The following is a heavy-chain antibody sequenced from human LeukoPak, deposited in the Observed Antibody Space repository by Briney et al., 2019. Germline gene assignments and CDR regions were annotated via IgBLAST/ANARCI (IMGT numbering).Heavy chain of an antibody. V-gene: IGHV1-46*01. CDR1: GYTFTSYY. CDR2: INPSGGST. J-gene: IGHJ5*02. CDR3: ARGLPVRRERNWFDP. Sequence: EASVKVSCKASGYTFTSYYMHWVRQAPGQGLEWMGIINPSGGSTSYAQKFQGRVTMTRDTSTSTVYMELSSLRSEDTAVYYCARGLPVRRERNWFDPWGQGTLVTVSS. D-gene: IGHD1-1*01.